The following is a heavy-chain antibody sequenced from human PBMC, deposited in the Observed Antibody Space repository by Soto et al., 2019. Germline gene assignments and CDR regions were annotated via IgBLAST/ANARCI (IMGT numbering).Heavy chain of an antibody. Sequence: PLETLSLTCTVSGGSINTYNLFWAWVRQPPGKGLEWIGYIYYSGSTYYNPSLKSRVTISVDTSKNQFSLKLSSVTAADTAVYYCASFRCSGGSCALSPWGQGTLVNVSS. CDR1: GGSINTYNLF. D-gene: IGHD2-15*01. J-gene: IGHJ5*02. CDR3: ASFRCSGGSCALSP. CDR2: IYYSGST. V-gene: IGHV4-30-4*08.